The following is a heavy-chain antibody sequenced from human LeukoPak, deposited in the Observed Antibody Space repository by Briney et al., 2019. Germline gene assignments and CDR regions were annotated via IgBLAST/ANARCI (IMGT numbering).Heavy chain of an antibody. J-gene: IGHJ4*02. D-gene: IGHD6-13*01. CDR3: ARGGLDFSSSWDFAY. CDR1: GFTFTDYG. CDR2: VRFDGSDH. V-gene: IGHV3-33*01. Sequence: GGSLRLSCAASGFTFTDYGMQWVRQAPGQGLEWVAAVRFDGSDHYHEDHVKGRFTISRDNSRNTVYLQMNSLRAEDTAVYYCARGGLDFSSSWDFAYWGQGTLVTVSS.